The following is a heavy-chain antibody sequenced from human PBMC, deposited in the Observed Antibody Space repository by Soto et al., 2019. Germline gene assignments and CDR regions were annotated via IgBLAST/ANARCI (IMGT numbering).Heavy chain of an antibody. CDR3: ARGPSSGWLYYFDY. D-gene: IGHD6-19*01. Sequence: PSHTLSLTCAISWYSVSSNSDAWNCISQSPSRGLEWLGRTYYRSKWYNYYAVSVKSRITINPDTSKNQFSLHLNSVTPEDTAVYYCARGPSSGWLYYFDYWGQGTLVTVSS. J-gene: IGHJ4*02. V-gene: IGHV6-1*01. CDR1: WYSVSSNSDA. CDR2: TYYRSKWYN.